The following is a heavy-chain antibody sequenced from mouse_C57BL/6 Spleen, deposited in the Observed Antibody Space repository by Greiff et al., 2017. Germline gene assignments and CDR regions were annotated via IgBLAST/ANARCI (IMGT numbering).Heavy chain of an antibody. Sequence: QVQLQQSGAELVRPGASVTLSCKASGYTFTDYEMHWVKQTPVHGLEWIGAIDPETGCTAYNQKFKGKATLTADKSSSTAYLELRSLTSEDSAVYYGTREWCLDDWGQGTTLTVSS. V-gene: IGHV1-15*01. CDR1: GYTFTDYE. D-gene: IGHD1-3*01. CDR3: TREWCLDD. CDR2: IDPETGCT. J-gene: IGHJ2*01.